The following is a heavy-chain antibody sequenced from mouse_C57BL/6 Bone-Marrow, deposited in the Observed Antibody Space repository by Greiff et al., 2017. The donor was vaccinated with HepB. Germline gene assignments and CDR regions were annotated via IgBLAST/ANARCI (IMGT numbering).Heavy chain of an antibody. J-gene: IGHJ3*01. CDR2: IYPGNSDT. CDR3: TRTYYSNSWFAY. Sequence: EVQLQQPGAELVMPGASVKLSCKASGYTFTSYWMHWVKQRPGQGLEWIGAIYPGNSDTSYNQKFKGKAKLTAVTSASTAYMELSSLTNEDSAVYYCTRTYYSNSWFAYWGQGTMVTVSA. V-gene: IGHV1-5*01. CDR1: GYTFTSYW. D-gene: IGHD2-5*01.